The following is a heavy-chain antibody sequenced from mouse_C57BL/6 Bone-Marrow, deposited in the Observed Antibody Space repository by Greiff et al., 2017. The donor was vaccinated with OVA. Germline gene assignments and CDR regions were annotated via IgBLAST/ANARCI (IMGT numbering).Heavy chain of an antibody. D-gene: IGHD1-1*01. V-gene: IGHV1-50*01. CDR1: GYTFTSYW. J-gene: IGHJ3*01. Sequence: QVQLQQPGAELVKPGASVKLSCKASGYTFTSYWMQWVKQRPGQGLEWIGEIDPSASYTNYNQKFKGKATLTVDTSSSTAYMQLSSLTSEDSAVYYCARLIITTVEAYWGQGTLVTVSA. CDR3: ARLIITTVEAY. CDR2: IDPSASYT.